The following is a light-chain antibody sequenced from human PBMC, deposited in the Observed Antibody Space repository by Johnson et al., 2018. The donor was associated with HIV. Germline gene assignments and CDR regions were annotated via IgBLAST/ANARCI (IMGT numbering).Light chain of an antibody. Sequence: QSVLTQPPSVSAAPGQKVTISCSGSSSNIGNNYVSWYQQIPGTAPKLLIYDNNKRPSGIPDRFSGSKSGTSATLDITGLQTGDEADYYCGTWDSSLSAGYVFGTGTKVTVL. CDR2: DNN. V-gene: IGLV1-51*01. J-gene: IGLJ1*01. CDR3: GTWDSSLSAGYV. CDR1: SSNIGNNY.